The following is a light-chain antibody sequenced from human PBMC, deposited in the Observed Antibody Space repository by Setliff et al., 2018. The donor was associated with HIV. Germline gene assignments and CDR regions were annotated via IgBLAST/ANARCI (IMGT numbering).Light chain of an antibody. CDR2: GVS. V-gene: IGLV2-14*01. CDR3: TSYTGSSTYI. CDR1: SSDVGGYNY. J-gene: IGLJ1*01. Sequence: QSVLTQPASVSGSPGQSITISCTGTSSDVGGYNYVSWYQQHPGKAPKLIIYGVSNRPSGLSNRFSGSKSGNTASLTISGLQAEDEADYYCTSYTGSSTYIFGTGTKVTVL.